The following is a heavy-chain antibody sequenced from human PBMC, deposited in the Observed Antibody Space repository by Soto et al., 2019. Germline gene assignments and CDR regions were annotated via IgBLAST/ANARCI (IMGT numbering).Heavy chain of an antibody. D-gene: IGHD3-3*01. V-gene: IGHV1-3*01. J-gene: IGHJ3*02. CDR3: AGSIEWSDAFDS. CDR1: GYTFTSYA. CDR2: INAGNGNT. Sequence: ASVKVSCKASGYTFTSYAMHWVRQAPGQRLEWMGWINAGNGNTKYSQKFQGRVTITRDTSASTAYMELSSLRSEDTAVYYCAGSIEWSDAFDSWGQGTMVTVSS.